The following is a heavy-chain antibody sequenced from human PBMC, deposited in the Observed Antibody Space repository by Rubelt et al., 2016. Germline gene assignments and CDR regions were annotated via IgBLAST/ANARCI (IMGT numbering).Heavy chain of an antibody. D-gene: IGHD3-22*01. CDR2: IYYSGGT. Sequence: QVQLQESGPGLVKPSQTLSLTCTVSGGSISSGGYYWSWIRQHPGKGLEWIGYIYYSGGTYYNPSLESRVTISVDTSKNQFSLKLSSVTAADTAVYYCARGLHYYSSRIDYWGQGTLVTVSS. V-gene: IGHV4-31*03. J-gene: IGHJ4*02. CDR1: GGSISSGGYY. CDR3: ARGLHYYSSRIDY.